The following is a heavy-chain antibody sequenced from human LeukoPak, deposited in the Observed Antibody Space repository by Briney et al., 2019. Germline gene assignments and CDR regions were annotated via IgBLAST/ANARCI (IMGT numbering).Heavy chain of an antibody. J-gene: IGHJ4*02. Sequence: SETLSLTCTVSGGSLSSYYWSWIRQPPGKGLEWIGYIYTSGSTNYNPSLKSRVTISVDTSKNQFSLKLSSVTAADTAVYYCASSGIAAAGAFDYWGQGTLVTVSS. CDR2: IYTSGST. V-gene: IGHV4-4*09. CDR1: GGSLSSYY. CDR3: ASSGIAAAGAFDY. D-gene: IGHD6-13*01.